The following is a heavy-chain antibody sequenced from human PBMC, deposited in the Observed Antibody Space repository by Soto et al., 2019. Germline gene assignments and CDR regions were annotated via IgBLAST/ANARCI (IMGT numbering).Heavy chain of an antibody. Sequence: EVQLVESGGGLVQPGGSLRLSCAASGIPVSINYMTWVRQAPGKGLEWVSVLHSGGDTYYANSVKGRFTISRHDSTNTLFLQMNSLTADDTAVYYCARDGPYYYASRMDVWGQGTTVTVSS. CDR1: GIPVSINY. V-gene: IGHV3-53*04. D-gene: IGHD3-10*01. CDR2: LHSGGDT. J-gene: IGHJ6*02. CDR3: ARDGPYYYASRMDV.